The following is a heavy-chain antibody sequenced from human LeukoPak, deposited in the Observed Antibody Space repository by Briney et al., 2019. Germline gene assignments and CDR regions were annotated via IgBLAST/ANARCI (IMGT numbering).Heavy chain of an antibody. V-gene: IGHV3-30*03. CDR2: ISYDGSNK. J-gene: IGHJ4*02. Sequence: GGSLRLSCTASGFTFNSYSMSWVRQAPGKGLEWVAVISYDGSNKYYADSVKGRFTISRDNSKNTLYLQMNSLRAEDTAVYYCARAGDYYDSSGYFFDYWGQGTLVTVSS. CDR1: GFTFNSYS. CDR3: ARAGDYYDSSGYFFDY. D-gene: IGHD3-22*01.